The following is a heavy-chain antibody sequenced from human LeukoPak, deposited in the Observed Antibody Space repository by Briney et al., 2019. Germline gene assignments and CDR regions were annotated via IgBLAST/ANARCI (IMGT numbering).Heavy chain of an antibody. D-gene: IGHD3-10*01. V-gene: IGHV3-23*01. CDR1: GFTFSSYA. J-gene: IGHJ4*02. CDR3: ARLYGSHNYLDY. CDR2: ISGSGGTT. Sequence: GGSLRLSCAASGFTFSSYAMSWVRQAPGKGLEWVSCISGSGGTTDYADSVKGRFTIPRDKSKNTLYLQMNSLRAEDTAVYYCARLYGSHNYLDYWGQGTLVTVSS.